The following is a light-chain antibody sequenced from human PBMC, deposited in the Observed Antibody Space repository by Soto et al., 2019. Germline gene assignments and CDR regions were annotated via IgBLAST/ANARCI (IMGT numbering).Light chain of an antibody. Sequence: DIQMTQSPSSLSASLGDRVTITCRASQSISSYLNWYQQKPGKAPKLLIYAASSLQSGVPSRFSGSGSGTDFPLTISSLQPEDFATYYCQQSYSTPPGFGQGTKLEIK. V-gene: IGKV1-39*01. CDR3: QQSYSTPPG. CDR2: AAS. CDR1: QSISSY. J-gene: IGKJ2*01.